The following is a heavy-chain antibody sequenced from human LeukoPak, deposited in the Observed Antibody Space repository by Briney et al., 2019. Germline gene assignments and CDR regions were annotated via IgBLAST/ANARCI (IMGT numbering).Heavy chain of an antibody. J-gene: IGHJ4*02. V-gene: IGHV1-8*01. CDR3: ARGVPYASWSGPHYSDY. CDR2: MNPNSGTT. Sequence: ASVKVSCKASGYTFTSYDFNWVRQAPGQGPEWIGWMNPNSGTTGYAQKFQGRVTMTRDTSISTAYMDLSSLRSEDTAVYYCARGVPYASWSGPHYSDYWGQGTLVTVSS. D-gene: IGHD3-3*01. CDR1: GYTFTSYD.